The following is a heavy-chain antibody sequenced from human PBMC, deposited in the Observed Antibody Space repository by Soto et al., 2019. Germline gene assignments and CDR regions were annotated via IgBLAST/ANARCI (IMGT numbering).Heavy chain of an antibody. J-gene: IGHJ4*02. V-gene: IGHV1-69*13. CDR3: ARGVYGDFLDY. Sequence: GXSVKVSCKASGGSFSSYAISWVRQAPGQGLEWMGGIIPIFGTANYAQKFQGRVTITADESTSTAYMELSSLRSEDTAVYYCARGVYGDFLDYWGQGTLVTVSS. CDR1: GGSFSSYA. CDR2: IIPIFGTA. D-gene: IGHD4-17*01.